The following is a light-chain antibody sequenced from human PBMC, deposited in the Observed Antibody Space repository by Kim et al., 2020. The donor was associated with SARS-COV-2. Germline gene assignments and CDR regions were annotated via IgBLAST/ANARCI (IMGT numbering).Light chain of an antibody. V-gene: IGKV3-15*01. Sequence: EIVMMQSPATLSVSPGERATLSCRASQSVRSNLAWYQQKPGQAPRLLIYGASTRATGIPARFSGSGSGTEFTLTINSLQSEDFAVYYCQQYNNWPPWTFGQGTKVDIK. CDR1: QSVRSN. J-gene: IGKJ1*01. CDR3: QQYNNWPPWT. CDR2: GAS.